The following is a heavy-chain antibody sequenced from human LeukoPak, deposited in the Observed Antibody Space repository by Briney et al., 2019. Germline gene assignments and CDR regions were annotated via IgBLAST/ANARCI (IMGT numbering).Heavy chain of an antibody. CDR1: GYTFTSYD. D-gene: IGHD6-19*01. Sequence: ASVKVSCKASGYTFTSYDINWVRQATGQGLEWMGWMNSNSGNTGYVQKFQGRVTMTRNTSIGTAYMELSSLRSEDTTVYYCARGRHSSGWYVDYWGQGTLVTVSS. J-gene: IGHJ4*02. CDR2: MNSNSGNT. CDR3: ARGRHSSGWYVDY. V-gene: IGHV1-8*01.